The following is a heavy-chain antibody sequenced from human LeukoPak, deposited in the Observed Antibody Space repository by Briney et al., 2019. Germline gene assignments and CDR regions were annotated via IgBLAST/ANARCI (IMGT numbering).Heavy chain of an antibody. CDR3: ARGPRGLSVYLDL. V-gene: IGHV4-34*01. Sequence: SETLSLTYAVYGGSFSGYYWSWIRQPPGKGLEWIGEIKHSGSTNYNPSLKSRVTISVDTSKNQFSLKLSSVTAADTAVYYCARGPRGLSVYLDLWGRGTLVTVSS. CDR2: IKHSGST. CDR1: GGSFSGYY. J-gene: IGHJ2*01. D-gene: IGHD3-3*01.